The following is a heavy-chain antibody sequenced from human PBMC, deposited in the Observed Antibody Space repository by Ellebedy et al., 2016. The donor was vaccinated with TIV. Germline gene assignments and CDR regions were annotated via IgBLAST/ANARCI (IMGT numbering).Heavy chain of an antibody. CDR2: IWYDGSNK. CDR3: ARERGGSYYGKVDV. CDR1: GFTFSSYG. Sequence: GESLKISCAASGFTFSSYGMHWVRQAPGKGLEWVAVIWYDGSNKYYADSVKGRFTISRDNSKNTLYLQMNSLRAEDTAVYYCARERGGSYYGKVDVWGQGTTVTVSS. V-gene: IGHV3-33*01. J-gene: IGHJ6*02. D-gene: IGHD1-26*01.